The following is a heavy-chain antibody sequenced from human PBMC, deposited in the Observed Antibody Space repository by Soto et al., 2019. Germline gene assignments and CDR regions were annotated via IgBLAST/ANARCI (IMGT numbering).Heavy chain of an antibody. Sequence: QVQLVQSGAEVKKPGSSVKVSCKTSGVSFNNNGIGWVRQAPGHGLEWMGVVSPPFRTSNYARKCQGRISITADASTGTVNMELSSLTSEDTAQYYCARVLYYGSGSYSPYGMDVWGQGTTVTVSS. CDR2: VSPPFRTS. CDR3: ARVLYYGSGSYSPYGMDV. CDR1: GVSFNNNG. J-gene: IGHJ6*02. V-gene: IGHV1-69*01. D-gene: IGHD3-10*01.